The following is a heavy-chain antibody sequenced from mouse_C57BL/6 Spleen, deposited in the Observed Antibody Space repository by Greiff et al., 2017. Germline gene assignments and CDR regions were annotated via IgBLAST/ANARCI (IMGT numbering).Heavy chain of an antibody. CDR1: GYTFTSYW. CDR2: IHPNSGST. D-gene: IGHD2-5*01. V-gene: IGHV1-64*01. CDR3: ARRGDYSNRYFDV. J-gene: IGHJ1*03. Sequence: VQLQQPGAELVKPGASVKLSCKASGYTFTSYWMHWVKQRPGQGLEWIGMIHPNSGSTNYNEKFKSKATLTVDKSSSTAYMQLSSLTSEDSAVYYCARRGDYSNRYFDVWGTGTTVTVSS.